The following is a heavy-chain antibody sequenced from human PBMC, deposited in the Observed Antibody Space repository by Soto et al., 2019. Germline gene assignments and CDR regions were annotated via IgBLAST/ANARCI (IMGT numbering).Heavy chain of an antibody. CDR1: GDSVSSNSAG. V-gene: IGHV6-1*01. D-gene: IGHD1-26*01. J-gene: IGHJ4*01. CDR3: ARGEQYSGRIFDY. Sequence: SQTLSLTCAITGDSVSSNSAGWSWVRQSPSRGLEWLGRTYYRSKWYYEYAVSVRGRITINPETSKSQYSLQLNSVTPEDTAVYFCARGEQYSGRIFDYWGQGTLVTVPQ. CDR2: TYYRSKWYY.